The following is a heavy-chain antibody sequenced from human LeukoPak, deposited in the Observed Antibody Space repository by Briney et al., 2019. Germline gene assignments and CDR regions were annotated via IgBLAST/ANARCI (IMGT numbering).Heavy chain of an antibody. J-gene: IGHJ4*02. Sequence: GESLKISCKHSEYSFPNYCIGWVRQMPGKGLEWMGIIYPDDPDTRYSPSFQGQVTISADKSISTAYLQWSSLKASDTAMYYCAIGRGEQQLGDYWGQGTLVTVSS. CDR2: IYPDDPDT. CDR1: EYSFPNYC. CDR3: AIGRGEQQLGDY. V-gene: IGHV5-51*01. D-gene: IGHD6-13*01.